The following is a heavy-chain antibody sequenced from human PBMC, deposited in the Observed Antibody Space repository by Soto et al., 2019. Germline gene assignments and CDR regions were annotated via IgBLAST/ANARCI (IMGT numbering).Heavy chain of an antibody. CDR2: ISYDGSNK. Sequence: QVQLVESGGGVVQPGRSLRLSCAASGFTFSSYAMHWVRQAPGKGLEWVAVISYDGSNKYYADSVKGRFNISRDNSKNTLYLQMNSLRPEDTAVYYCARDFRSLFPAVVTPPAFDYWGQGTLVTVSS. CDR3: ARDFRSLFPAVVTPPAFDY. D-gene: IGHD2-21*02. J-gene: IGHJ4*02. V-gene: IGHV3-30-3*01. CDR1: GFTFSSYA.